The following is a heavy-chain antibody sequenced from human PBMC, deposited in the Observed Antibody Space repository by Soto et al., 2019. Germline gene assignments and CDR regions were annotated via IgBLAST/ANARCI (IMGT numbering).Heavy chain of an antibody. J-gene: IGHJ6*03. CDR1: GCSISSSGYY. V-gene: IGHV4-31*02. Sequence: SETLSLTWTVCGCSISSSGYYWSWIRQAPGQGLEWIGYIYYSGSTYYTPSLKSRVTISVDTSKNQFSLKLSSVTAADTAVYYCARGVSGSYYYYYYMDVWGKGTTVTVSS. CDR3: ARGVSGSYYYYYYMDV. CDR2: IYYSGST. D-gene: IGHD6-25*01.